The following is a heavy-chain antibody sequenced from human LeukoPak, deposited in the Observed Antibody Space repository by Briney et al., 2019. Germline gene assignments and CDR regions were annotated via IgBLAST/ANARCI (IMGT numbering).Heavy chain of an antibody. Sequence: SETLSLTCAVYGGSFSGYYWSWIRQPPGKGLEWIGEINHSGSTSYNPSLKSRVTISVDTSKNQFSLKLSSVTAADTAVYYCARLGRPRVPKPYSGNRRGAFDIWGQGTMVTVSS. CDR3: ARLGRPRVPKPYSGNRRGAFDI. CDR1: GGSFSGYY. V-gene: IGHV4-34*01. D-gene: IGHD4-23*01. CDR2: INHSGST. J-gene: IGHJ3*02.